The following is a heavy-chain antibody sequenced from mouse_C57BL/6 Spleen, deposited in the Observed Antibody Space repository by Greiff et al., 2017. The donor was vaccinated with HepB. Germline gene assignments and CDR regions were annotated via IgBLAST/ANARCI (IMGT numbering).Heavy chain of an antibody. J-gene: IGHJ3*01. D-gene: IGHD2-2*01. CDR3: ARGGGYGAGFAY. CDR1: GYTFTSYG. Sequence: QVQLQQSGAELARPGASVKLSCKASGYTFTSYGISWVKQRTGQGLEWIGEIYPRSGNTYYNEKFKGKATLTADKSSSTAYMELRSLTSEDSAVYFCARGGGYGAGFAYWGQGTLVTVSA. V-gene: IGHV1-81*01. CDR2: IYPRSGNT.